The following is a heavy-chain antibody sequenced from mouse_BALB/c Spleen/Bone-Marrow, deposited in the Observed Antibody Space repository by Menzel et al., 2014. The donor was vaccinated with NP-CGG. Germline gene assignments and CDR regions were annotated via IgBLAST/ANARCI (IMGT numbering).Heavy chain of an antibody. D-gene: IGHD1-1*01. CDR2: LDPANGIT. V-gene: IGHV14-3*02. J-gene: IGHJ2*01. CDR3: APYYYGSSFFAY. CDR1: GLNIKDTH. Sequence: FGPELVNPGAYVRLSCTASGLNIKDTHMHWVKPRLEQGLEWIGRLDPANGITKYDPKFQGKATITADTSSNTAYLQLSSLTSEDTAVDYCAPYYYGSSFFAYWGQRPTHT.